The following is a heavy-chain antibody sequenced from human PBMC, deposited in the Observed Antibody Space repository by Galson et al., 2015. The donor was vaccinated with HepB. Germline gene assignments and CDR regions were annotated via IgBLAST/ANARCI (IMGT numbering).Heavy chain of an antibody. CDR3: ARDVSGSWYYFDY. J-gene: IGHJ4*02. CDR1: GYTFTGFY. V-gene: IGHV1-2*06. Sequence: SVKVSCKASGYTFTGFYMHCVRQAPGQGLEWMGRINPNSGGTNYAQKFQGRVTMTRDTSITTAYMELSRLRSDDTAVYYCARDVSGSWYYFDYWGQGTLVTVSS. D-gene: IGHD6-13*01. CDR2: INPNSGGT.